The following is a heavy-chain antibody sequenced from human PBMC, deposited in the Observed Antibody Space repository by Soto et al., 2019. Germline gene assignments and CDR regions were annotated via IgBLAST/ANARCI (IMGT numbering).Heavy chain of an antibody. Sequence: EVQLLESRGGLVQPGGSLRLSCAASGFTFTNYAMSWVRQAPGKGLEWVSTISARGGSTYYADSVKGRFTISRDNSKNTLSMQMNSLGDEDTAAYYCSQEMGGSGSYYIYGMDVWGQGTTVTVS. J-gene: IGHJ6*02. D-gene: IGHD3-10*01. CDR2: ISARGGST. CDR1: GFTFTNYA. CDR3: SQEMGGSGSYYIYGMDV. V-gene: IGHV3-23*01.